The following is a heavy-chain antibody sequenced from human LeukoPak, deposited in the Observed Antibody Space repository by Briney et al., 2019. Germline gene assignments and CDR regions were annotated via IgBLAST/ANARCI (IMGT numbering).Heavy chain of an antibody. D-gene: IGHD3-10*01. CDR2: ISGSGGTT. CDR1: GFTFSSYA. J-gene: IGHJ4*02. Sequence: GGSLRLSCAASGFTFSSYAMSWVRQAPGKGLEWVSAISGSGGTTYYADSVKGRFTLSRDNSKNTLYLQMNSLRAEDTAVYYCAKDSTAPISITMVRGRWYFDYWGQGTLVTVSS. V-gene: IGHV3-23*01. CDR3: AKDSTAPISITMVRGRWYFDY.